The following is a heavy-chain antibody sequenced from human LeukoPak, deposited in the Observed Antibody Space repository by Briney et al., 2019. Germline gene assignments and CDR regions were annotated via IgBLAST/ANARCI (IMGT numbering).Heavy chain of an antibody. Sequence: ASVKVSCKASGYTFTSYAMHWVRQAPGQRLEWMGWINAGNGNTKYSQKFQGRVTTTRDTSASTAYMELSSLRSEDTAVYYCATDYYDSSGYYSGASYYFDYWGQGTLVTVSS. CDR3: ATDYYDSSGYYSGASYYFDY. J-gene: IGHJ4*02. D-gene: IGHD3-22*01. CDR1: GYTFTSYA. CDR2: INAGNGNT. V-gene: IGHV1-3*01.